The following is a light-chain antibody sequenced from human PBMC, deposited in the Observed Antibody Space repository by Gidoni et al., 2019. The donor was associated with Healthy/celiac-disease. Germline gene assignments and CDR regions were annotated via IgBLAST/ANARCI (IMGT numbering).Light chain of an antibody. Sequence: PATLSVSPGERATLSCRASQSVSSNLAWYQQKPGKAPRLLIYGASTRATGIPARFSGSGSGTEFTLTISSLQSEDFAVYYCQQYNNWAPTFGQGTKVEIK. CDR3: QQYNNWAPT. V-gene: IGKV3-15*01. J-gene: IGKJ1*01. CDR2: GAS. CDR1: QSVSSN.